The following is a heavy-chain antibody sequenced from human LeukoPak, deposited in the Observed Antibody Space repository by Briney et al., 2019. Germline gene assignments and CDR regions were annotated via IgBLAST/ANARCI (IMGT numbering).Heavy chain of an antibody. J-gene: IGHJ1*01. V-gene: IGHV3-15*01. D-gene: IGHD2-2*01. Sequence: PGGSLRLSCAASGFTFSYAWMGWVRQAPGKGLEWVGRIKSKTDGGTTDYGAIVKGRFTISRDDSKNTLYLQMNSLKTEDTAVYYCTTVGYQLPNEYLQHWGQGTLVTVSS. CDR2: IKSKTDGGTT. CDR1: GFTFSYAW. CDR3: TTVGYQLPNEYLQH.